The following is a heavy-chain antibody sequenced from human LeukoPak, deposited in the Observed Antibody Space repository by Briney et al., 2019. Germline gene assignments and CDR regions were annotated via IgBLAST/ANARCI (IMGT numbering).Heavy chain of an antibody. CDR3: ARDAKYYYGSRTYFFFEY. J-gene: IGHJ4*02. Sequence: SETLSLTCTVSGGPFSTYYWSWIRQPAGKGLEWIGHIYTSGTTNYNPSLKSRVTMSIDTSKNQFSLQLSSVTAADTAIYYCARDAKYYYGSRTYFFFEYWGQGTLLSVSS. V-gene: IGHV4-4*07. CDR2: IYTSGTT. D-gene: IGHD3-10*01. CDR1: GGPFSTYY.